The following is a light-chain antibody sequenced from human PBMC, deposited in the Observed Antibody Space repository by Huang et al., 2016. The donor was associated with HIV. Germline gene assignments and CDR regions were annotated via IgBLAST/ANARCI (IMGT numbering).Light chain of an antibody. Sequence: DIQMTQSPSSLSASVGDRVTINCRASQNISSYLTWYQHKPGKAPNLLIYAAYSLQSGVPSRFSGSGSGTDFTLTISSLQPEDFATYYCQQSYSSPLTFGGGTKVEIK. CDR2: AAY. J-gene: IGKJ4*01. CDR3: QQSYSSPLT. CDR1: QNISSY. V-gene: IGKV1-39*01.